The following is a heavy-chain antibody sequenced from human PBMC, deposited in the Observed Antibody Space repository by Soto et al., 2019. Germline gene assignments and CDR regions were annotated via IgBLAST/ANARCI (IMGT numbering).Heavy chain of an antibody. V-gene: IGHV3-33*01. CDR1: GFTFSSYG. Sequence: ESVGGVVQPGRSLRLSCAASGFTFSSYGMNWVRQVPGKGLEWVAIIWYDGSNQYYADSVKGRFTISRDNSKNTLYLQMNSLRVEDTAVYYCARRMTTVTLSYYYYGMDVWGHGTTVTVSS. D-gene: IGHD4-4*01. J-gene: IGHJ6*02. CDR3: ARRMTTVTLSYYYYGMDV. CDR2: IWYDGSNQ.